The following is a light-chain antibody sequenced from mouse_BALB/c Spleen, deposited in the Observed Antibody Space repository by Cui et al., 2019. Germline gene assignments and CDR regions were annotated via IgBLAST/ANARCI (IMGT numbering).Light chain of an antibody. CDR2: WAS. Sequence: DIVMTQSHKFMSTSVGDRFSIPCKASQDVGTAVAWYQQKPGQSPKLLIYWASTRHTGVPDRFTGSGSGTDFTLTISNVQSEDLADYFCQQYSSYPLTFGAGTKLELK. CDR3: QQYSSYPLT. J-gene: IGKJ5*01. V-gene: IGKV6-23*01. CDR1: QDVGTA.